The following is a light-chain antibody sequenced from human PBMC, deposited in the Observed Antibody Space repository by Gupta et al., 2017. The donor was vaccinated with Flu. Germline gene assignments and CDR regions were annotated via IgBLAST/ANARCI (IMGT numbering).Light chain of an antibody. V-gene: IGLV4-69*01. CDR1: RGHSSYA. J-gene: IGLJ2*01. CDR3: QTWGTDIGV. Sequence: QLVLTPSSSASPSQGASVKLTCTVRRGHSSYAIAWHQQQPEKGPRYLLKLNSDGSHSKGDGIPDRVSGSSSGAERYLTISSLQSEDEAYYYCQTWGTDIGVFGGGTKLTVL. CDR2: LNSDGSH.